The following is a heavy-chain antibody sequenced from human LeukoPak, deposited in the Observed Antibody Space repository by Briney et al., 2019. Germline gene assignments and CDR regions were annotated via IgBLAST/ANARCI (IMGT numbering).Heavy chain of an antibody. D-gene: IGHD3-9*01. V-gene: IGHV4-30-4*01. CDR2: IYYSGST. CDR1: GGSISSGDYY. Sequence: SETLSLTCTVSGGSISSGDYYWSWIRQPPGKGLEWIGYIYYSGSTYYNPSLKSRVTISVDTSKNQFSLKLSSVTAADTAVYYCARGYFDWLLQEGNWFDPWGQGTLVTVSS. CDR3: ARGYFDWLLQEGNWFDP. J-gene: IGHJ5*02.